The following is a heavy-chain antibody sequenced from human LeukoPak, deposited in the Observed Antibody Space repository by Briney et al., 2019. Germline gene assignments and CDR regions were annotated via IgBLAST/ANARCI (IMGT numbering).Heavy chain of an antibody. CDR1: GGSISSGSYY. V-gene: IGHV4-61*02. Sequence: SETLSLTCTVSGGSISSGSYYWSWIRQPAGKGLEWIGRIYTSGSTHYNPSLKSRVTISVDTSKNQFSLKLSSVTAADTAVYYCAREPNLEWLSQTLYNWFDPWGQGTLVTVSS. CDR3: AREPNLEWLSQTLYNWFDP. CDR2: IYTSGST. J-gene: IGHJ5*02. D-gene: IGHD3-3*01.